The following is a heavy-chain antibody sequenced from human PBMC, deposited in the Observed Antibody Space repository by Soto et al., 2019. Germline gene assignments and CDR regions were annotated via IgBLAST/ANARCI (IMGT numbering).Heavy chain of an antibody. D-gene: IGHD3-16*01. CDR1: GFTFDDYA. Sequence: GGSLRLSCAASGFTFDDYAMHWVRQAPGKGLEWVSGISWNSGSIGYADSVKGRFTISRDNAKNSLYLQMNSLRAEDTALYYCAKSFGGAVAAGDYWGQGTLVTVSS. CDR2: ISWNSGSI. J-gene: IGHJ4*02. CDR3: AKSFGGAVAAGDY. V-gene: IGHV3-9*01.